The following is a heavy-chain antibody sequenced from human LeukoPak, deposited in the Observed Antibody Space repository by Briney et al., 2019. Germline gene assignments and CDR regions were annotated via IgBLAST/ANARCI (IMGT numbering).Heavy chain of an antibody. D-gene: IGHD2-2*01. CDR1: GYTFTSYG. Sequence: GASVKVSCKASGYTFTSYGISWVRQAPGQGLEWMGWISAYNGNTNYAQKLQGRVNMTTDTSTSTAYMELRSLRSADPAVYYCARDRGVLYCSSTSCLAFDYWGQGTLVTVSS. J-gene: IGHJ4*02. CDR2: ISAYNGNT. V-gene: IGHV1-18*01. CDR3: ARDRGVLYCSSTSCLAFDY.